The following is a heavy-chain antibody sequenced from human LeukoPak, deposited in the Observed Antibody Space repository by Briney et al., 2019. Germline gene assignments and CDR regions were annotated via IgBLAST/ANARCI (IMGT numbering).Heavy chain of an antibody. CDR1: GGSISSYY. D-gene: IGHD6-19*01. Sequence: PSETLSLTCTVSGGSISSYYWSWIRQPPGKGLEWIGYIYYSGSTNYNPSLKSRVTISVDTSKNQFSLKLSSVTAADTAVYYCAKVRSIAVAGSRWFDPWGQGTLVTVSS. CDR2: IYYSGST. J-gene: IGHJ5*02. V-gene: IGHV4-59*08. CDR3: AKVRSIAVAGSRWFDP.